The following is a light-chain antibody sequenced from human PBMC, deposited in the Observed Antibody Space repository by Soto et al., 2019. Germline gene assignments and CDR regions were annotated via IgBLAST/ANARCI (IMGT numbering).Light chain of an antibody. Sequence: DIQMSQSPSTLSASVGDRVTITCRASQSISSWLAWYQQKPGKAPKLLIYDASSLESGVPSRFSGSGSGTEFTRTIISLRPDDFPPYSFQHYNSYPWTCAEGTKVDI. CDR2: DAS. J-gene: IGKJ1*01. CDR3: QHYNSYPWT. V-gene: IGKV1-5*01. CDR1: QSISSW.